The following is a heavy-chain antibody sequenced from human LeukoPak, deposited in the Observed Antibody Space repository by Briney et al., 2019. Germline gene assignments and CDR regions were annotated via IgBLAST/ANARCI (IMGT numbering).Heavy chain of an antibody. D-gene: IGHD4-11*01. J-gene: IGHJ4*02. CDR3: AKRSRTVTTIDS. CDR1: GFTFSSFA. CDR2: VSVSGDIS. V-gene: IGHV3-23*01. Sequence: GGSLRLSCAASGFTFSSFAMSWVRQAPEKGLEWVSAVSVSGDISYYADAVKGRFTISRDNSKNTLYLQMNSLRAEDTALYYCAKRSRTVTTIDSWGRGTLVTVSS.